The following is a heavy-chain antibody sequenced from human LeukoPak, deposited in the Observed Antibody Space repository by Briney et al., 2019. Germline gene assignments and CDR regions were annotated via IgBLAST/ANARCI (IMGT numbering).Heavy chain of an antibody. V-gene: IGHV4-59*01. CDR2: IYYSGST. Sequence: SETLSLTCTVSGGSISSYYWSLIRQPPGKGLEWIGYIYYSGSTNYNPSLKSRVTISVDTSKNQFSLKLSSVTAADTAVYYCARARHYYDSSGYYPYFDYWGQGTLVTVSS. CDR3: ARARHYYDSSGYYPYFDY. CDR1: GGSISSYY. J-gene: IGHJ4*02. D-gene: IGHD3-22*01.